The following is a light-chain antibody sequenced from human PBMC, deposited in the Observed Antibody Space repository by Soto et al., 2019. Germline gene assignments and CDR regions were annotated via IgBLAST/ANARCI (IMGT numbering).Light chain of an antibody. J-gene: IGLJ2*01. V-gene: IGLV1-47*01. CDR1: SSNLGSNY. CDR3: AAWDDSLSGPRV. Sequence: QPVLTQPPSASGTPGQRVTISCSGSSSNLGSNYVYWYQQLPGTAPKLLIYRNNQRPSGVPDRFSGSKSGTSASLAISGLRSEDEADYYCAAWDDSLSGPRVFGGGTKLTVL. CDR2: RNN.